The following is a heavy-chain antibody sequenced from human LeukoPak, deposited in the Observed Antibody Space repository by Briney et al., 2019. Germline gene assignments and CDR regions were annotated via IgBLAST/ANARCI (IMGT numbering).Heavy chain of an antibody. V-gene: IGHV3-33*01. D-gene: IGHD2-15*01. J-gene: IGHJ4*02. CDR1: GFTFSSYG. CDR3: ARVGARYCSGGSCYGDLGY. CDR2: IWYDGSNK. Sequence: GSLRLSCAASGFTFSSYGMHWVRQAPGKGLEWVAVIWYDGSNKYYADFVKGRFTISRDNSKNTLYLQMNSLRAEDTAVYYCARVGARYCSGGSCYGDLGYWGQGTLVTVSS.